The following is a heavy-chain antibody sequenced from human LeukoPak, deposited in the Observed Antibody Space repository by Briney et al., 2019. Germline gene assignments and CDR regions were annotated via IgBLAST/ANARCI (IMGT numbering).Heavy chain of an antibody. J-gene: IGHJ4*02. CDR1: GGSIISSSFW. CDR2: IYYSGVS. V-gene: IGHV4-39*01. Sequence: SETLSLTCAVSGGSIISSSFWWGWIRQPPGKGLERIGSIYYSGVSFYNTSLKSRVTISVYTSKNQFSLNLNSVTAADTAFYHCASDRIWFGESTNEYWGQGTLVTVSS. D-gene: IGHD3-10*01. CDR3: ASDRIWFGESTNEY.